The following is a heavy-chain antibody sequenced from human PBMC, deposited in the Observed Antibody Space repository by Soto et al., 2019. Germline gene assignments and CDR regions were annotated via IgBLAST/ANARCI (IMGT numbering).Heavy chain of an antibody. Sequence: QEQLVESGGGVVQPGRSLRLSCAASGFTFSNYGIHWVRQAPGKGLEWVAVISYDGSNRYYAESVKGRFTISRDNSKNTVDLEMNSLRAEDTAVYHCSQQTVPHTNAHDAWGQGTPVTVSS. CDR1: GFTFSNYG. CDR3: SQQTVPHTNAHDA. D-gene: IGHD4-4*01. J-gene: IGHJ3*01. V-gene: IGHV3-30*18. CDR2: ISYDGSNR.